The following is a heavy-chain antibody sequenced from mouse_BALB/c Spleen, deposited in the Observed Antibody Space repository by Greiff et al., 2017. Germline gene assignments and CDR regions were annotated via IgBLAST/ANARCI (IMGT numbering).Heavy chain of an antibody. J-gene: IGHJ4*01. V-gene: IGHV5-6-5*01. CDR2: ISSGGST. CDR1: GFTFSSYA. Sequence: DVKLVESGGGLVKPGGSLKLSCAASGFTFSSYAMSWVRQTPEKRLEWVASISSGGSTYYPDSVKGRFTISRDNARNILYLQMSSLRSEDTAMYYCARDITTAPYYYAMDYWGQGTSVTVSS. CDR3: ARDITTAPYYYAMDY. D-gene: IGHD1-2*01.